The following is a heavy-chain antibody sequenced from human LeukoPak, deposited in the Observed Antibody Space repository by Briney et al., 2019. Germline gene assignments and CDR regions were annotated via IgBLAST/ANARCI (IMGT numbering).Heavy chain of an antibody. V-gene: IGHV3-48*04. CDR3: AKDLAGGSYDFDY. CDR1: GFTFSSYS. CDR2: ISSSSSTI. Sequence: GGSLRLSCAASGFTFSSYSMNWVRQAPGKGLEWVSYISSSSSTIYYADSVKGRFTISRDNAKNSLYLQMNSLRAEDTAVNYCAKDLAGGSYDFDYWGQGTLVTVSS. J-gene: IGHJ4*02. D-gene: IGHD1-26*01.